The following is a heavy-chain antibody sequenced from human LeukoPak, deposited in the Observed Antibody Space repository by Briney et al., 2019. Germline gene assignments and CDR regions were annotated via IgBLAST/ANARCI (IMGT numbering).Heavy chain of an antibody. J-gene: IGHJ6*03. D-gene: IGHD4/OR15-4a*01. CDR1: GGSISSSSYY. CDR3: ASLYGGPPGFYYYYMDV. CDR2: IYYSGST. Sequence: PSETLSLTCTVSGGSISSSSYYWGWIRQPPGKGLEWIGSIYYSGSTYYNPSLKSRVTISVDTSKNQFSLKLSSVTAADTAVYYCASLYGGPPGFYYYYMDVWGKGTTVTVSS. V-gene: IGHV4-39*01.